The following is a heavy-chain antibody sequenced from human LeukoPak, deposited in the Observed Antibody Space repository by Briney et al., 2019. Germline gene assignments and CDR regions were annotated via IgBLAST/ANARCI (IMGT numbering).Heavy chain of an antibody. CDR3: ARDRGCTNGVCYRDFDY. CDR2: IYYSGST. D-gene: IGHD2-8*01. Sequence: SETLSLTCGVSGASISSYYWSWIRQPPGKGLEWIGYIYYSGSTKYNPSLKSRVTISVDTSKDQFSLKLSSVTAADTAVYYCARDRGCTNGVCYRDFDYWGQGTLVTVSS. CDR1: GASISSYY. V-gene: IGHV4-59*01. J-gene: IGHJ4*02.